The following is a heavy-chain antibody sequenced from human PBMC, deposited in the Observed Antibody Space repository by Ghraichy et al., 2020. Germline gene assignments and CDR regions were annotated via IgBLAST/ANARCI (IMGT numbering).Heavy chain of an antibody. CDR3: ARGSKVVRFFYYYGMDV. CDR2: ITSSSRTK. J-gene: IGHJ6*02. D-gene: IGHD4-23*01. V-gene: IGHV3-48*02. Sequence: GGSLRLSCVGSGFTFSDYSMNWVRQSPGKGLEWVSYITSSSRTKSYADSVKGRFTISRDNAHNSLVLQMNSLRDEDTAVYYCARGSKVVRFFYYYGMDVWGQGTTVTVSS. CDR1: GFTFSDYS.